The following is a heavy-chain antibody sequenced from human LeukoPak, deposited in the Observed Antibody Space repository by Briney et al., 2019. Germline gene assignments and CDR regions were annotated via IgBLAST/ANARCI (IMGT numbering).Heavy chain of an antibody. V-gene: IGHV1-46*01. CDR2: INPSSGRT. D-gene: IGHD3/OR15-3a*01. CDR1: GYTFTSYY. J-gene: IGHJ5*02. Sequence: GAAVKVSCKASGYTFTSYYMNWVRPAPGQGLEWMGIINPSSGRTTYAQKFQGRVTMTRDTSTSTVYMELTSLRSEDTAVFYRARGGLPARSWFDPWGQGTLVTVSS. CDR3: ARGGLPARSWFDP.